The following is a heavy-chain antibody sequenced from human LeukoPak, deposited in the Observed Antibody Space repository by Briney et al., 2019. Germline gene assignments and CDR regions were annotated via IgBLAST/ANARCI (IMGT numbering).Heavy chain of an antibody. D-gene: IGHD3-10*01. CDR2: IYYSGST. J-gene: IGHJ6*04. CDR3: ARVIQGYYGSGSYYNSTPYYYYYYGMDV. CDR1: GGSISSGGYS. V-gene: IGHV4-30-2*01. Sequence: SQTLSLTCAVSGGSISSGGYSCSWIRQPPGKGLEWIGYIYYSGSTYYNPSLKSRVTISVDRSKNQFSLKLSSVTAADTAVYYCARVIQGYYGSGSYYNSTPYYYYYYGMDVWGKGTTVTVSS.